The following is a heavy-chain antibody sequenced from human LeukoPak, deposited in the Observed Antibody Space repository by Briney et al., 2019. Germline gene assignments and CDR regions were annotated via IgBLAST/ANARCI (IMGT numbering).Heavy chain of an antibody. CDR1: GFTFINAW. D-gene: IGHD7-27*01. Sequence: GGSLRLSCAASGFTFINAWMSWVRQAPGKGLEWVSVIYRGGSTYYADSVKGRFTISRDNSKNTLYLQMNSLRAEDTAVYYCARGPHWDPHFDYWGQGTLVTVSS. CDR2: IYRGGST. J-gene: IGHJ4*02. CDR3: ARGPHWDPHFDY. V-gene: IGHV3-53*01.